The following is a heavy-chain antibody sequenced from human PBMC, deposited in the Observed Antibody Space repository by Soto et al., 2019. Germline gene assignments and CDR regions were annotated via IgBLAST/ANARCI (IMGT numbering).Heavy chain of an antibody. D-gene: IGHD2-15*01. Sequence: QLQLQESGPGLVKPSETLSLTCTVSGGSISSSSYYWGWIRQPPGKGLEWIGSIYYAGNTYYTPSPKSRVTISVDTSKNQFSLKLSSVTAADTAVYYCAREGGRYCSGGSCQVDYWGQGTLVTVSS. CDR2: IYYAGNT. CDR1: GGSISSSSYY. CDR3: AREGGRYCSGGSCQVDY. J-gene: IGHJ4*02. V-gene: IGHV4-39*02.